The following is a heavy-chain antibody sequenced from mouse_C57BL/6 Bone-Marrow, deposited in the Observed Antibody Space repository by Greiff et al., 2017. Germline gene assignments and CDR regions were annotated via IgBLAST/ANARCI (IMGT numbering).Heavy chain of an antibody. J-gene: IGHJ2*01. CDR2: ISDGGSYT. D-gene: IGHD1-1*01. Sequence: EVQLLESGGGLVKPGGSLKLSCAASGFTFSSYAMSWVRQTPEKRLEWVATISDGGSYTYYPDKVKGRFTISRDKANNNLYLQMSHLKSEDTALYYGARAVQSTDFDDWGQGTTPTVSS. V-gene: IGHV5-4*01. CDR3: ARAVQSTDFDD. CDR1: GFTFSSYA.